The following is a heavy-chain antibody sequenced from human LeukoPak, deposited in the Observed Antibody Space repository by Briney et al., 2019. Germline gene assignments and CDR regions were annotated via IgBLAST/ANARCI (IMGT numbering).Heavy chain of an antibody. V-gene: IGHV3-7*01. J-gene: IGHJ4*02. CDR1: GFTFSSYW. Sequence: PGGSLILSCAASGFTFSSYWMSWVRQAPGKGLEWVANIKQDGSEKYYVDSVKGRFTISRDNAKNSLYLQMNSLRAEDTAVYYCARDTMVRGVSNFDYWGQGTLVTVSS. CDR2: IKQDGSEK. CDR3: ARDTMVRGVSNFDY. D-gene: IGHD3-10*01.